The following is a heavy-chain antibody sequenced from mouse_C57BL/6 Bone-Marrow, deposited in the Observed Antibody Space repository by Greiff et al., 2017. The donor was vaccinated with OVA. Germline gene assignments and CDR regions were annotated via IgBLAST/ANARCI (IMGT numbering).Heavy chain of an antibody. CDR3: AREGDVYYSNYAYAMDY. D-gene: IGHD2-5*01. V-gene: IGHV1-9*01. J-gene: IGHJ4*01. CDR2: ILPGSGST. CDR1: GYTFTGYW. Sequence: VQLQQSGAELMKPGASVKLSCKATGYTFTGYWIEWVKQRPGHGLEWIGEILPGSGSTNYNEKFKGKATLTADTSSNTAYIQLSSLTTEDSAIYYCAREGDVYYSNYAYAMDYWGQGTSVTVSS.